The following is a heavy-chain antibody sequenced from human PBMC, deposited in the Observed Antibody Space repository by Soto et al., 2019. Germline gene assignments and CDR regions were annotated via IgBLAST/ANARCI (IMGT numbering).Heavy chain of an antibody. CDR3: ARGGSSSGNGMDV. CDR1: GFTFSTYS. CDR2: ISSRSYTI. J-gene: IGHJ6*02. V-gene: IGHV3-48*02. Sequence: EVQLVESGGGLVQPGGSLRLSCAASGFTFSTYSMNWVRQAPGKELEWVSYISSRSYTIYYVDSVKGRFTIARDNANNSLYLQRNSRRDEDTDVYYCARGGSSSGNGMDVWGQGPTVTVSS. D-gene: IGHD6-6*01.